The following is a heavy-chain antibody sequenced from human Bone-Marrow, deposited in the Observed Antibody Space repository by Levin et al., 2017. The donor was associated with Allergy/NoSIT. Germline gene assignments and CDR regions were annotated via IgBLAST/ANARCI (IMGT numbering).Heavy chain of an antibody. CDR3: AKGDGTAVYNFWDY. CDR1: GFTFSSYA. V-gene: IGHV3-23*01. CDR2: ISGSGGLT. Sequence: GGSLRLSCAASGFTFSSYAMSWVRQAPGKGLEWVSVISGSGGLTYYADSVKGRFTFARDNSKNTLFLQMSSLRAEDAAVYYCAKGDGTAVYNFWDYWGQGTLVTVSS. J-gene: IGHJ4*02. D-gene: IGHD3/OR15-3a*01.